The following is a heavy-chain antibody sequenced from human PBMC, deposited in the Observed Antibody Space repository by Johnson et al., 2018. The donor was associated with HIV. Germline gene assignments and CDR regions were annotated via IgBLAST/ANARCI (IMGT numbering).Heavy chain of an antibody. CDR1: GFTFSSYG. CDR3: TTAVDGAPDAFDI. J-gene: IGHJ3*02. D-gene: IGHD4-17*01. V-gene: IGHV3-30*03. CDR2: VSHDGSKK. Sequence: VQLVESGGGVVQPGRSLRLSCAGSGFTFSSYGIHWVRQAPGKGLEWVASVSHDGSKKYYADSVKGRFTISRDDSKNTLYLQMNSLKTEDTAVYYCTTAVDGAPDAFDIWGQGTMVTVSS.